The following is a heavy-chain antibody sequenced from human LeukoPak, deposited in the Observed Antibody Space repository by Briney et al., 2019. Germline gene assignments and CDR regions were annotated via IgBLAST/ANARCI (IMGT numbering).Heavy chain of an antibody. CDR1: GFTFSTYN. CDR2: IGSSSSTI. CDR3: AKGVMVWGVIRYFDY. D-gene: IGHD3-10*01. Sequence: GGTLRLSCAASGFTFSTYNMNWVRQAPGEGLQWVSYIGSSSSTIYYADSVKGRFTISRDNAKNSLYLQMNSLRAEDTAVYYCAKGVMVWGVIRYFDYWGQGTLVTVSS. J-gene: IGHJ4*02. V-gene: IGHV3-48*01.